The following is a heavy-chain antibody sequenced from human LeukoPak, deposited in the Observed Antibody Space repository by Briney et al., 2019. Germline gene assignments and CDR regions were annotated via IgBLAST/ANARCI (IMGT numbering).Heavy chain of an antibody. D-gene: IGHD3-10*01. V-gene: IGHV3-15*01. CDR3: TTDPLPYGSESNWFDP. CDR2: IKSKTDGGTT. J-gene: IGHJ5*02. Sequence: GGSLRLSCAASGFTFSNAWMSWVRQAPGKGLEWVGRIKSKTDGGTTDYAAPVKGRFTISRDDSKNTLYLQMNSLKTEDTAVYYCTTDPLPYGSESNWFDPWGQGTLVTVSS. CDR1: GFTFSNAW.